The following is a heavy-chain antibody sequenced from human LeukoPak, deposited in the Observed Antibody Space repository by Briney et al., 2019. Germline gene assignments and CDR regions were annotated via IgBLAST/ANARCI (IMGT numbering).Heavy chain of an antibody. CDR3: ASPSRTARSYYYYYYMDV. CDR1: GGTFSSYA. CDR2: VVPIFGTA. J-gene: IGHJ6*03. V-gene: IGHV1-69*13. Sequence: SVKVSCKASGGTFSSYAISWVRQAPGQGLEWMGGVVPIFGTANYAQKFQGRVTITADESTSTAYMELSSLRSEDTAVYYCASPSRTARSYYYYYYMDVWGKGTTVTVSS. D-gene: IGHD6-13*01.